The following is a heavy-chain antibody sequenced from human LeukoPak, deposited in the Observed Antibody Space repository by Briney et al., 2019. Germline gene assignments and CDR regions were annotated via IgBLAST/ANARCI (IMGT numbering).Heavy chain of an antibody. CDR3: ARSYGDSDY. J-gene: IGHJ4*02. CDR2: ISSSSSYT. V-gene: IGHV3-11*06. CDR1: GFTFSDYY. Sequence: GGSLRPSCAASGFTFSDYYMSWIRQAPGKGLEWVSYISSSSSYTNYADSVKGRFTISRDNAKNSLYLQMNSLRAEDTAVYYCARSYGDSDYWGQGTLVTVSS. D-gene: IGHD4-17*01.